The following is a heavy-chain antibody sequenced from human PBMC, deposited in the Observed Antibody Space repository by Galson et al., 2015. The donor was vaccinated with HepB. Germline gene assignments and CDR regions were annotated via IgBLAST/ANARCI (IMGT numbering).Heavy chain of an antibody. CDR2: IYYSGST. CDR1: GGSIIGYY. D-gene: IGHD4-11*01. CDR3: ARQNEAVDYNLDY. J-gene: IGHJ4*02. Sequence: ETLFLTCSVAGGSIIGYYWGWIRHPPEGGLGWLGHIYYSGSTTYTPSLNSRFTISVDTSKNQFYLNLSTVTAEDTAVYYCARQNEAVDYNLDYWGQGTLVTVSS. V-gene: IGHV4-59*01.